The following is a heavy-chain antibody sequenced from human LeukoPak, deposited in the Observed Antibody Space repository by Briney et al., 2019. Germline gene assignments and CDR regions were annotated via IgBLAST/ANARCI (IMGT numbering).Heavy chain of an antibody. J-gene: IGHJ4*02. CDR1: GFTLSSYW. V-gene: IGHV3-7*01. CDR2: INQDGSET. CDR3: ARSEGKGVVDY. Sequence: GGSLRLSCEVSGFTLSSYWMSWVRQAPGKGLEWVANINQDGSETYYVDSLNGRFTASKDNAKQSLYLQMNSLRAEDTAVYYCARSEGKGVVDYWGQGTLVTVSS. D-gene: IGHD1-14*01.